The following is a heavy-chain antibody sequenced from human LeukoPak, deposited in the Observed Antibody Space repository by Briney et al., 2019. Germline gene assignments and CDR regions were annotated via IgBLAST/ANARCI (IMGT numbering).Heavy chain of an antibody. Sequence: GGSLRLSCAASGFTFNNYAMSWVRQAPGKGLEWVSAISGSGGSTYYADPLKGRFTISRDNSKNTLYLLMNSLRAEDTALYYCAKDGIGGIYYDSSGYFDNWGQGTLVTVSS. CDR2: ISGSGGST. CDR3: AKDGIGGIYYDSSGYFDN. CDR1: GFTFNNYA. J-gene: IGHJ4*02. V-gene: IGHV3-23*01. D-gene: IGHD3-22*01.